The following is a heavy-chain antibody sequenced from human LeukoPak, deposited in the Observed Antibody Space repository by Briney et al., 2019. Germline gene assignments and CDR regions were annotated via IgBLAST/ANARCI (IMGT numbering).Heavy chain of an antibody. CDR3: ARVRHRRTYYFDY. J-gene: IGHJ4*02. V-gene: IGHV4-39*07. CDR1: GGSISSSSYY. Sequence: PSETLSLTCTVSGGSISSSSYYWGWIRQPPGKGLEWIGSIYYSGSTYYNPSLKSRVTISVDTSKNQFSLKLSSVTAADTAVYYCARVRHRRTYYFDYWGQGTLVTVSS. CDR2: IYYSGST.